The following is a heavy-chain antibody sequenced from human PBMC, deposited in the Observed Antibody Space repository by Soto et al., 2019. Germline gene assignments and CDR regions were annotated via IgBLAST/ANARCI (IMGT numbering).Heavy chain of an antibody. CDR2: IYYSGST. V-gene: IGHV4-31*03. J-gene: IGHJ4*02. Sequence: SETLSLTCTVSGVSISSGAYYWTWIRQHPGKGLEWIGYIYYSGSTFYNPSLKSRVTMSVDTSKNQFSLKLSSVTAADTAVYYCARTSWFDCWGQGTLVTVSS. D-gene: IGHD6-6*01. CDR1: GVSISSGAYY. CDR3: ARTSWFDC.